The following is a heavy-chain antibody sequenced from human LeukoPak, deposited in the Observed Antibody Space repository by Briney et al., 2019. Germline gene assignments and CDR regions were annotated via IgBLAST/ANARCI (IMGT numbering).Heavy chain of an antibody. CDR1: GYTFTSYD. CDR3: ARPSYCVADNCGYWLDP. D-gene: IGHD2-21*01. Sequence: ASVKVSCKASGYTFTSYDINWVRQAPGQGLEWMGTINPQGDITNYAQRFQGRITLPEDTSTSTVYMELSSLTSEDTAVYYCARPSYCVADNCGYWLDPWGPGTLVTVSS. V-gene: IGHV1-46*01. CDR2: INPQGDIT. J-gene: IGHJ5*02.